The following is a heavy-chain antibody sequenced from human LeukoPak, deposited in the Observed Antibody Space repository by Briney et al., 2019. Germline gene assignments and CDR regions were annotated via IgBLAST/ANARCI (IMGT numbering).Heavy chain of an antibody. CDR2: IWNDGSNK. D-gene: IGHD6-13*01. CDR3: AKDLSSSWFEGLDN. CDR1: GFTLSTYG. Sequence: GGSLRLSCAASGFTLSTYGMYWVRQAPGKGVEGVAVIWNDGSNKHYADSVKGRFTISRDNSKNTLDLQMNSLRAEDTAVYYCAKDLSSSWFEGLDNWGQGTLVTVSS. J-gene: IGHJ4*02. V-gene: IGHV3-33*06.